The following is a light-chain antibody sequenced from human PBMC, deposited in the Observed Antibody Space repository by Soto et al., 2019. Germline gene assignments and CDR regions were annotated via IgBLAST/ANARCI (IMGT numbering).Light chain of an antibody. J-gene: IGLJ1*01. Sequence: QSALTQPPSASGSPGQSVTISCTGTSSDVGTNNYVSWYQQHPGKAPKLVICEVNKRPSGVPDRFSGSKSGNTASLTVSGLQAEDEADYYCSSYAGNNHYVFGSGTKLTVL. V-gene: IGLV2-8*01. CDR1: SSDVGTNNY. CDR2: EVN. CDR3: SSYAGNNHYV.